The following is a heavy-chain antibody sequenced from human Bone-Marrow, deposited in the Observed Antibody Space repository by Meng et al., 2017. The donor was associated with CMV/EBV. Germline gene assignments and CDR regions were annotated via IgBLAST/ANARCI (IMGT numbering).Heavy chain of an antibody. CDR3: ARERNDAFDI. J-gene: IGHJ3*02. CDR2: IYYSGST. D-gene: IGHD1-1*01. Sequence: GSLRLSCTVSGGSISSSSYYWSWIRQPPGKGLEWIGYIYYSGSTNYNPFFKSRVTISVDASKNYFSLNLRSVTAADTAVYYCARERNDAFDIWGQGTMVTVSS. CDR1: GGSISSSSYY. V-gene: IGHV4-61*03.